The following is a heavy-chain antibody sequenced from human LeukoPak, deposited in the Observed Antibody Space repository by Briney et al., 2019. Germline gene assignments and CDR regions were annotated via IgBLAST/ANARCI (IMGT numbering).Heavy chain of an antibody. CDR2: IYHSGST. J-gene: IGHJ4*02. D-gene: IGHD5-18*01. V-gene: IGHV4-38-2*02. Sequence: KPSETLSLTCTVSGYSINSVYYWGWIRQPPEKGLEWLGSIYHSGSTYYNPSLKSRVTISVDTSKNQFSLKLTSVTAADTAVYYCARPSTRGYACGRSDFDAWGRGTLVTVSS. CDR3: ARPSTRGYACGRSDFDA. CDR1: GYSINSVYY.